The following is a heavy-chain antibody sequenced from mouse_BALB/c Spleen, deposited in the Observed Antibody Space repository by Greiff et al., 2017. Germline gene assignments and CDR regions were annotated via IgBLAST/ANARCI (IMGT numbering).Heavy chain of an antibody. V-gene: IGHV1-69*02. D-gene: IGHD1-1*02. J-gene: IGHJ4*01. CDR1: GYTFTSYW. CDR3: GRRGDGSYGDSIDY. Sequence: VQLQQPGAELVRPGASVKLSCTASGYTFTSYWMNWVKQMPEQGLEWIGGIDPYDSATHYNQKFKDKVILTVDKSSNTAYMQLSSLTSEDSAVYYYGRRGDGSYGDSIDYWGQGTSVTVSA. CDR2: IDPYDSAT.